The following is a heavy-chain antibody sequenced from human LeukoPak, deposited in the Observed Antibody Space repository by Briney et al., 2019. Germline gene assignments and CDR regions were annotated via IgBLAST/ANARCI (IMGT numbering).Heavy chain of an antibody. V-gene: IGHV4-39*07. D-gene: IGHD3-3*01. CDR3: ASTNFWSGYGYYFDY. Sequence: PSETLSLTCAVSGGSISSNSYYWGWIRQPPGKGLEWIGSIYYSGSTYYNPSLKSRVTISVDTSKNQFSLKLSSVTAADTAVYYCASTNFWSGYGYYFDYWGQGTLVTVSS. CDR1: GGSISSNSYY. CDR2: IYYSGST. J-gene: IGHJ4*02.